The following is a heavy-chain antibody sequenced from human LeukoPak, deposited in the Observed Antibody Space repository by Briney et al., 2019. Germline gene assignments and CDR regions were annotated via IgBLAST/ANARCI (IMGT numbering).Heavy chain of an antibody. Sequence: GGSLRLSCAASGFTFSSYGMHWVRQAPGKGLEWVAFIRYDGSNKYYADSVKGRFTISRDNSKNTLYLQMNSLGAEDTAVYYCAKDPLRYYDSSGYFANWFDPWGQGTLVTVSS. CDR3: AKDPLRYYDSSGYFANWFDP. V-gene: IGHV3-30*02. CDR2: IRYDGSNK. D-gene: IGHD3-22*01. J-gene: IGHJ5*02. CDR1: GFTFSSYG.